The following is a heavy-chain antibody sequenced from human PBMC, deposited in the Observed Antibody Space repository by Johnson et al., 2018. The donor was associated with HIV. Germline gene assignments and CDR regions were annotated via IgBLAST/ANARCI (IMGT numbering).Heavy chain of an antibody. CDR2: ISYDGSNK. CDR3: AKDVGNYWPNAFDI. J-gene: IGHJ3*02. V-gene: IGHV3-30*04. Sequence: QVQLVESGGGVVQPGRSLRLSCAASGFTFSSYAMHWVRQAPGKGLEWVAVISYDGSNKYYADSVNGRFTISRDNSKNTLYLQMNSLIAEDTAVYYCAKDVGNYWPNAFDIWGQGTTVTVSS. CDR1: GFTFSSYA. D-gene: IGHD3-22*01.